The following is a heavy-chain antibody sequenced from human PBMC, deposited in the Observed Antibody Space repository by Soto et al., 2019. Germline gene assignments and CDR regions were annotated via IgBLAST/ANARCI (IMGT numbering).Heavy chain of an antibody. CDR3: ARDGSHSNYNNPAY. Sequence: PGGSLRLSCAASGFTFSSYGMHWVRQAPGKGLEWVAVIWYDGSNKYYADSVKGRFTISRDNSKNTLYLQMNSLRAEDTAVYYRARDGSHSNYNNPAYWGQGTLVTVSS. CDR1: GFTFSSYG. D-gene: IGHD4-4*01. CDR2: IWYDGSNK. J-gene: IGHJ4*02. V-gene: IGHV3-33*01.